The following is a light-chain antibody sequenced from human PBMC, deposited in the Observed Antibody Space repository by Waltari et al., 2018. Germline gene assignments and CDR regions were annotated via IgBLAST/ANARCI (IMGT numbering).Light chain of an antibody. Sequence: DIQMTQSPSSLSASVGDRVTITCRVSQSISTYLIWYLQKPGKAPKLLIYGASSLQSGAPSRFSGSGSGTDFTLTISSLQPEDFATYYCQQSYSTPFTFGPGTKVDIK. V-gene: IGKV1-39*01. CDR2: GAS. J-gene: IGKJ3*01. CDR1: QSISTY. CDR3: QQSYSTPFT.